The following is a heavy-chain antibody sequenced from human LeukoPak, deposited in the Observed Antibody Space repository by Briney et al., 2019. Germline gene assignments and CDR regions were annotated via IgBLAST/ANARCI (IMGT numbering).Heavy chain of an antibody. CDR1: GGTFSSYA. J-gene: IGHJ4*02. D-gene: IGHD3-22*01. CDR2: IIPIFGTT. Sequence: SVKVSCKASGGTFSSYAISWVRQAPGQGLEWMGGIIPIFGTTNYAQKFQGRVTITADESTSTAYMELSSLRSEDTAVYYCAGTGTKTYYYDSSGYYYDWGQGTLVTVSS. CDR3: AGTGTKTYYYDSSGYYYD. V-gene: IGHV1-69*13.